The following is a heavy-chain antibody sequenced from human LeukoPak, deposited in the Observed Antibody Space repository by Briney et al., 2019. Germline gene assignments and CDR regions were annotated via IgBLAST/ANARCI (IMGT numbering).Heavy chain of an antibody. CDR1: GGSFSGYY. CDR2: INHSGSS. Sequence: SETLSLTCAVYGGSFSGYYWNWIRQPPGKGLEWIGEINHSGSSNYNPSLMSRVTISVDTSKNQFSLRLNSVTAADTAVYYCAGMGEMASETGFDYWGQGTLVTVSS. CDR3: AGMGEMASETGFDY. J-gene: IGHJ4*02. V-gene: IGHV4-34*01. D-gene: IGHD5-24*01.